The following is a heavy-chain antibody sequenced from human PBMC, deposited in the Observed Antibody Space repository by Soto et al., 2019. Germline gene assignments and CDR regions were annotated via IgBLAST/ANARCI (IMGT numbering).Heavy chain of an antibody. Sequence: QVQLVESGGGVVQPGGSLRLSCAASGFTFRNYAMHWVRQAPGKGLECLAVIAYDGSNAFYRDSVKGRFTISRDNSKHSLYLHMNSRRSEDTGVYYWARGDREDILVVVGARPGEYGIDIWGQGTRVSVSS. D-gene: IGHD2-15*01. CDR3: ARGDREDILVVVGARPGEYGIDI. CDR2: IAYDGSNA. V-gene: IGHV3-30-3*01. CDR1: GFTFRNYA. J-gene: IGHJ6*02.